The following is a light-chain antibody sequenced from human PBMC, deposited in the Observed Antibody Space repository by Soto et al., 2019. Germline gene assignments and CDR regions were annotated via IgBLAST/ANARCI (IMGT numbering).Light chain of an antibody. V-gene: IGKV3-11*01. CDR1: QTVDNF. CDR3: QQRKKWPPIP. CDR2: DAT. J-gene: IGKJ5*01. Sequence: EIVLTQSPVIVSLSPRERATLSCMASQTVDNFLAWYQLKPGKAPRLLIYDATKRASGIPVRFTGSGSGTDFILTISNIEAEDVAIYYCQQRKKWPPIPFGQGTRLAI.